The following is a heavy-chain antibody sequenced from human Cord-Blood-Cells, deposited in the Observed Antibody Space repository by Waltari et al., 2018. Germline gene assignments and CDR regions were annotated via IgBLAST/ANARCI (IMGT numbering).Heavy chain of an antibody. V-gene: IGHV4-59*01. CDR1: GGSISSYY. D-gene: IGHD5-18*01. J-gene: IGHJ5*02. CDR3: AGNTAMVGWFDP. CDR2: IYYSGST. Sequence: QVQLQESGPGLVKPSETLSLTCTVSGGSISSYYWSWIRQPPGKGLEWIGYIYYSGSTNYNPTLKSLVTISVDTSKNQFSLKLSSVTAADTAVYYCAGNTAMVGWFDPWGQGTLVTVSS.